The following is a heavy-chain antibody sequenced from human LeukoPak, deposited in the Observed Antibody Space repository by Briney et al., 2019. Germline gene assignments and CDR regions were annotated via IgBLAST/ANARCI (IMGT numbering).Heavy chain of an antibody. CDR2: ISGSGGST. CDR1: GFTFSSYA. D-gene: IGHD2-2*01. Sequence: QTGGSLRLSCAASGFTFSSYAMSWVRQAPGKGLEWVSAISGSGGSTYYADSVKGRFTISRDNSKNTLYLQMNSLRAEDMAVYYCAKGDLGYCSSTSCNDYWGQGTLVTVSS. CDR3: AKGDLGYCSSTSCNDY. V-gene: IGHV3-23*01. J-gene: IGHJ4*02.